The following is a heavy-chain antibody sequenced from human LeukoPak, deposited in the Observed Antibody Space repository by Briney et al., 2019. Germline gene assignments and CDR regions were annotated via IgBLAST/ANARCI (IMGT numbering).Heavy chain of an antibody. V-gene: IGHV4-30-4*01. D-gene: IGHD3-10*01. Sequence: SETLSLTCTLSGGSISTGDYYWSWLRQSPGKGLDWIGYIYFSGSTYYNPSLKSRVSISIHTSKNQFSLKLSSVTAADTAVYYCARVNLSITMIRGVKKSYYFDYWGQGTLVTVSS. CDR2: IYFSGST. CDR1: GGSISTGDYY. J-gene: IGHJ4*02. CDR3: ARVNLSITMIRGVKKSYYFDY.